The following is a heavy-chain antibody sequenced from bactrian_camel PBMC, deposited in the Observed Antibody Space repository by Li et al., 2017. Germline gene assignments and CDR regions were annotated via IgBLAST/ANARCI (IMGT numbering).Heavy chain of an antibody. Sequence: QLVESGGGSVQAGGSLRLSCTASGYTASAYCMGWFRQAPGKECEGVAVIDSTGLTNYTDSVKGRFTISKENNKNTLYLQMNSLKPEDTAMYYCAADRPPLWSGGSLFEPLGPGDPGHRL. V-gene: IGHV3S53*01. CDR3: AADRPPLWSGGSLFEP. CDR2: IDSTGLT. CDR1: GYTASAYC. D-gene: IGHD7*01. J-gene: IGHJ4*01.